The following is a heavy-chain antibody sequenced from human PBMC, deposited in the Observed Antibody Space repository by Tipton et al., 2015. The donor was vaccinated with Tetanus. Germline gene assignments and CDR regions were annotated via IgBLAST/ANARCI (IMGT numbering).Heavy chain of an antibody. CDR1: GYRFTDYW. CDR3: ARGGSHFDY. J-gene: IGHJ4*02. Sequence: QVQLVQSGAEVKKAGESLKISRKGSGYRFTDYWIGWVRQAPGQGLEWMGWISTYNGNTNYVQKFQGRVTMTTDTSTNTAYMELRGLRSDDAALYYCARGGSHFDYWGQGTLVTVSS. V-gene: IGHV1-18*04. CDR2: ISTYNGNT. D-gene: IGHD1-26*01.